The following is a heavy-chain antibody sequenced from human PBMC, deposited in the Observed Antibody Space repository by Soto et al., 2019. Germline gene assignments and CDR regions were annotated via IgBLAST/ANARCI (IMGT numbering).Heavy chain of an antibody. Sequence: EVQLVESGGGLVQPGGSLKLSCAASGFTFSGSAMHWVRQASGKGLEWVGRIRSKANSYATAYAASVKGRFTISRDDSKNTAYLQMNSLKTEDMAVYYCTRIGYYYYYGMDVWGQGTTVTVSS. CDR1: GFTFSGSA. J-gene: IGHJ6*02. CDR3: TRIGYYYYYGMDV. D-gene: IGHD3-10*01. CDR2: IRSKANSYAT. V-gene: IGHV3-73*02.